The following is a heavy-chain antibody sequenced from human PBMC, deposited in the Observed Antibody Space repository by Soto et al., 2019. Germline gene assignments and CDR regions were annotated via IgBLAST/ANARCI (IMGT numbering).Heavy chain of an antibody. V-gene: IGHV5-51*01. D-gene: IGHD6-13*01. J-gene: IGHJ6*02. CDR3: ARTAAAGKYYYGVDV. Sequence: GESLKISCKGSGDSFTSYWIGWVRQMPGKGLEWMGIIYPGDSDTRYSPSFQGQVTISADKSISTAYLQWSSLKASDIAIYYCARTAAAGKYYYGVDVWGQGTTVTVSS. CDR1: GDSFTSYW. CDR2: IYPGDSDT.